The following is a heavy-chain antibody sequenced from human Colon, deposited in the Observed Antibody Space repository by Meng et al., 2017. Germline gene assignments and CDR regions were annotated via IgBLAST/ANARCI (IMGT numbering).Heavy chain of an antibody. Sequence: SQTLSLTCAISGDSVSTNSAAWNWLRQSPSRGLEWLGRTYYTYKWSSDYAVSVKSRMAIHPDTSKNQFSLQVDSVTPEDTAVYYCARGFFSKGFDSWGQGALVTVSS. D-gene: IGHD2/OR15-2a*01. J-gene: IGHJ4*02. CDR1: GDSVSTNSAA. V-gene: IGHV6-1*01. CDR2: TYYTYKWSS. CDR3: ARGFFSKGFDS.